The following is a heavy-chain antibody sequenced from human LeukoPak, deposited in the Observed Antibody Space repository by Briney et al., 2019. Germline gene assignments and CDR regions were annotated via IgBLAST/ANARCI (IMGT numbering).Heavy chain of an antibody. D-gene: IGHD6-13*01. CDR3: ARDPSSGQGVSSSWYGNWFDP. Sequence: SETLSLTCTVSGGSISSGSYYWSWIRQPAGKGLEWIGRIYTSGSTNYNPSLKSRVTISVDTSKNQFSLKLSSVTAADTAVYYCARDPSSGQGVSSSWYGNWFDPWGQGTLVTVPS. J-gene: IGHJ5*02. CDR2: IYTSGST. CDR1: GGSISSGSYY. V-gene: IGHV4-61*02.